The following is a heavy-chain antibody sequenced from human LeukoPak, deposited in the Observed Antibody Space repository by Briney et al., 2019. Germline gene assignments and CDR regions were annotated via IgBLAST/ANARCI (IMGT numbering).Heavy chain of an antibody. CDR1: GGSLSSGGSS. CDR3: ARSCYPITVAGYGMDV. V-gene: IGHV4-30-2*01. J-gene: IGHJ6*02. D-gene: IGHD6-19*01. Sequence: PSQTLSLTCAVSGGSLSSGGSSWSWIRQPPGTGLEWIGYIYHSGSTYYNPSLKSRVTISVDRSKNQFSLKLSSVTAADTAVYYCARSCYPITVAGYGMDVWGHGTTVTVSS. CDR2: IYHSGST.